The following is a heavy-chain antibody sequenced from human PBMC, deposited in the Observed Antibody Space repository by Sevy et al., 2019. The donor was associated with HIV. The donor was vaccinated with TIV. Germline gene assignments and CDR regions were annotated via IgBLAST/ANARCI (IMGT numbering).Heavy chain of an antibody. V-gene: IGHV4-61*01. Sequence: SETLSLTCTVSGGSVRSDNYYWSWIRQPPGKGLEWIGYVYYGGSTNYSPSLKSRVTISIDTSKNQFSLKLSSVTAADTAVYYCARGRGTTVTTTLNSNYAMDVWGQGTTVTVSS. J-gene: IGHJ6*02. CDR3: ARGRGTTVTTTLNSNYAMDV. CDR2: VYYGGST. D-gene: IGHD4-4*01. CDR1: GGSVRSDNYY.